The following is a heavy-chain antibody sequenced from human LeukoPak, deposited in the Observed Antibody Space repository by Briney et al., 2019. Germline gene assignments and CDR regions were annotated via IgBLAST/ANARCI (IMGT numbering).Heavy chain of an antibody. D-gene: IGHD4-17*01. Sequence: SVKVSCKTSGDTFTTYAIIWVRQAPGQGLEWMGGIIPMFGTPNYAQRLQGRVTITANKSTKTAYMELSRLRSDDTAVYYCALPSLRYDAFDIWGQETMVTVSS. CDR3: ALPSLRYDAFDI. CDR1: GDTFTTYA. J-gene: IGHJ3*02. V-gene: IGHV1-69*06. CDR2: IIPMFGTP.